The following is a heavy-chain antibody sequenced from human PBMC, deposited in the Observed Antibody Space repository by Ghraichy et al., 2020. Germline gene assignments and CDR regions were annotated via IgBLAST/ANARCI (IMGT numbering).Heavy chain of an antibody. CDR3: ARGYSSGWYDY. Sequence: GGSLRLSCAASGFTFTSHAMHWVRQAPGKGLEWVAVISNDGNNKYYADSVKGRFTISRDISKNTLYLQMNSLRAEDTALYYCARGYSSGWYDYWGQGTLVTVSS. CDR1: GFTFTSHA. J-gene: IGHJ4*02. V-gene: IGHV3-30-3*01. D-gene: IGHD6-19*01. CDR2: ISNDGNNK.